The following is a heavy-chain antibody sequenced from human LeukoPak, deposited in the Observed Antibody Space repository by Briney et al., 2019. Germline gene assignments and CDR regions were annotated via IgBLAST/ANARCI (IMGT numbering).Heavy chain of an antibody. J-gene: IGHJ4*02. D-gene: IGHD2-15*01. CDR1: GYTFTSYG. CDR2: IWYDESKK. V-gene: IGHV3-33*01. Sequence: PGGSLRLSCAASGYTFTSYGMHWVRQAPVKGLEWVSVIWYDESKKYYGESVKGRFTISRDTSKNTLYLQMNSLRVEDTAVYFCARDGGAGLDYWGQGTLVTVSS. CDR3: ARDGGAGLDY.